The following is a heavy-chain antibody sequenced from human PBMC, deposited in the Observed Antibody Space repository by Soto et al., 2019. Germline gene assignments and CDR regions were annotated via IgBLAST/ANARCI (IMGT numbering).Heavy chain of an antibody. V-gene: IGHV1-69*12. CDR1: GGTFRNSA. CDR3: ARDNDRPQLGGNYYYILDV. Sequence: QVQLEQSGAEVKKPGSSVKVSCKASGGTFRNSAISWVRQAPGQGLEWMGGIMPIFRTPDYAQKFQGRVTITADESTSTAYMELSGLRCDDTAMYYCARDNDRPQLGGNYYYILDVWGHGTTVTVSS. J-gene: IGHJ6*02. CDR2: IMPIFRTP. D-gene: IGHD1-1*01.